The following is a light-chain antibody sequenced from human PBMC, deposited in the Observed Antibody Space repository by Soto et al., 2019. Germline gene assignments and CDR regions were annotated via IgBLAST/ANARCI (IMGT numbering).Light chain of an antibody. V-gene: IGLV1-40*01. CDR3: QSYDSSLSGWV. Sequence: QSVLTQPPSVYGAPGQRVTIACTGSSSNIGACYDVHWYQQLPGTAPKLLIYGNSNRPSGVPDRFSGSKSGTSASLAIPGLHAEDEADYYCQSYDSSLSGWVFGGGTKLTVL. CDR1: SSNIGACYD. J-gene: IGLJ2*01. CDR2: GNS.